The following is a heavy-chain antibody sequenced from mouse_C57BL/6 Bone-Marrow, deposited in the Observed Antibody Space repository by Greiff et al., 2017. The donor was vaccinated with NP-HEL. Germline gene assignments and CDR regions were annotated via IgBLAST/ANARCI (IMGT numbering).Heavy chain of an antibody. CDR2: ITPSSGYT. V-gene: IGHV1-4*01. J-gene: IGHJ3*01. CDR1: GYTFTSYT. D-gene: IGHD1-1*01. CDR3: AIFFITTVVAEAY. Sequence: QVQLQQSGAELARPGASVKMSCKASGYTFTSYTMHWVKQRPGQGLEWIGYITPSSGYTKYNQKFKDKATLTADKSSSTAYMQLSSLTSEDSAVYYCAIFFITTVVAEAYWGQGTLVTVSA.